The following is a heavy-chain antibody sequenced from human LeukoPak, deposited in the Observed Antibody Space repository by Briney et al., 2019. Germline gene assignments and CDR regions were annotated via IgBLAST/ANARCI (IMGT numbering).Heavy chain of an antibody. Sequence: GGSLRLSCAASGFTFSTYWMNWVRQAPGKGLEWVANIKRDGSEKYYVDSVKGRFTISRDNAKNSLYQQMNSLRAEDTAVYYCARVPGDYGYFDFWGQGILVTVSS. CDR2: IKRDGSEK. CDR3: ARVPGDYGYFDF. J-gene: IGHJ4*02. CDR1: GFTFSTYW. D-gene: IGHD4-17*01. V-gene: IGHV3-7*03.